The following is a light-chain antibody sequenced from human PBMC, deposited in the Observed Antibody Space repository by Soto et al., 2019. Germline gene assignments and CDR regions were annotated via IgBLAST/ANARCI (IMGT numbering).Light chain of an antibody. J-gene: IGKJ5*01. V-gene: IGKV1-27*01. CDR2: AAS. Sequence: DIQMTQSPSSLSASVGDRVTITCRASQGISNYLAWYKQKPGKVTKILIYAASTLQSGVPYRVSGSGSGTDVTLTISSLQPEDVATYYCQKYNSAPFTFGQGTRLEIK. CDR3: QKYNSAPFT. CDR1: QGISNY.